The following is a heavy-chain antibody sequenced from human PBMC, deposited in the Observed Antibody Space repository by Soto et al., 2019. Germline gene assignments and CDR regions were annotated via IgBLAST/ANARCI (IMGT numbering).Heavy chain of an antibody. D-gene: IGHD2-2*01. V-gene: IGHV3-15*01. CDR3: TSRLTVVVPAAYDY. Sequence: GRFTISRDDSKNTLYLQMSSLKTEDTAVYYCTSRLTVVVPAAYDYWGQGTLVTRSP. J-gene: IGHJ4*02.